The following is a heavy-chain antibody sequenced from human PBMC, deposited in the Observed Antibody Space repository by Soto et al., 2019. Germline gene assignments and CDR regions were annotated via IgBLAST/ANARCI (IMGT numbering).Heavy chain of an antibody. J-gene: IGHJ6*02. D-gene: IGHD3-10*01. CDR1: GGSISSSSYY. V-gene: IGHV4-39*01. Sequence: QLQLQESGPGLVKPSETLSLTCTVSGGSISSSSYYWGWIRQPPGKGLEWIGSIYYSGSTYYNPSLKSRVTISVDTSKNQFSLKLSSVTAADTAVYYCARQVSYYYGSGSYPSRGGMDVWGQGTTVTVSS. CDR2: IYYSGST. CDR3: ARQVSYYYGSGSYPSRGGMDV.